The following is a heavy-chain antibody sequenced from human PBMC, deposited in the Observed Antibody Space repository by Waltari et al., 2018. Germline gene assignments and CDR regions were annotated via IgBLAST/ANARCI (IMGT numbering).Heavy chain of an antibody. CDR3: AREEGCSGGSCYPDY. CDR2: ISSSSSTI. CDR1: GCTFSSYS. D-gene: IGHD2-15*01. J-gene: IGHJ4*02. V-gene: IGHV3-48*04. Sequence: EVQLVESGGGLVQPGGSLRLSCAASGCTFSSYSMNWVRQAPGKGLEWVSYISSSSSTIYYADSVKGRFTISRDNAKNSLYLQMNSLRAEDTAVYYCAREEGCSGGSCYPDYWGQGTLVTVSS.